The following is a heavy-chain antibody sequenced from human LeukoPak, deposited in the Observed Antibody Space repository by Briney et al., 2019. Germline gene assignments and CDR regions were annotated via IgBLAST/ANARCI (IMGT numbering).Heavy chain of an antibody. Sequence: ASVKVSCKTSGYTLTGYYIHWVRQAPGQGPEWMGWISPNSGGTNYAQKFQDRVSTTRDTSINTDYMELRRLRSDDTAVYYCVRDGSFDIWGQGTMVTVSS. J-gene: IGHJ3*02. CDR3: VRDGSFDI. CDR1: GYTLTGYY. D-gene: IGHD3-10*01. CDR2: ISPNSGGT. V-gene: IGHV1-2*02.